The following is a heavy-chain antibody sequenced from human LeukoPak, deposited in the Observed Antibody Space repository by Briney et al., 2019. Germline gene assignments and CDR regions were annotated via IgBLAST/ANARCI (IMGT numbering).Heavy chain of an antibody. CDR2: ISSRSTYR. D-gene: IGHD4-17*01. J-gene: IGHJ1*01. CDR3: ARDMTTATTCYLQH. CDR1: GFTFSDYS. V-gene: IGHV3-21*06. Sequence: PGGSLRLSCAASGFTFSDYSMNWVRQAPGMGLEWVSSISSRSTYRYYADSVKGRFTISRDNAKNSLCLQMNSLRAEDTAVYYCARDMTTATTCYLQHWGQGTLVTVSS.